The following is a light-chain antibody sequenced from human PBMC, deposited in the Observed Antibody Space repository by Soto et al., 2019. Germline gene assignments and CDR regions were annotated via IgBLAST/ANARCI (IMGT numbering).Light chain of an antibody. CDR3: QQYGSSRT. CDR1: QSVSNNY. V-gene: IGKV3-20*01. Sequence: DIVLMLYPSTLSLSPGESATRSCRASQSVSNNYLAWYQQKPGPAPRLLIYGASNRATGIPDRFSGSGSGTDFTLTISRLEPEDFAVYYCQQYGSSRTFGQGTKVDIK. CDR2: GAS. J-gene: IGKJ1*01.